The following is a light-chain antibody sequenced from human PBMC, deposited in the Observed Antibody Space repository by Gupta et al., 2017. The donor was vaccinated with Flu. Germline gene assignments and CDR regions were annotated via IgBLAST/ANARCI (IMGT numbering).Light chain of an antibody. V-gene: IGLV3-19*01. CDR3: NSRYSTDNFQAV. J-gene: IGLJ2*01. Sequence: TVRTRSEGDSLRKSDASWSQQKPQQATGLVIYAKTTRQPGSADRVSGSSSGNTASVTITGARAEAEAEYYCNSRYSTDNFQAVFGGGTKLTVL. CDR1: SLRKSD. CDR2: AKT.